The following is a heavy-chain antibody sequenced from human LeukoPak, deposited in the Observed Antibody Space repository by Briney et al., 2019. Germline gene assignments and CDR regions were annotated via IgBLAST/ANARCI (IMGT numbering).Heavy chain of an antibody. CDR1: GFPLSRYW. CDR2: IKQDGSEK. CDR3: VVGAGWTSDM. V-gene: IGHV3-7*01. D-gene: IGHD6-19*01. Sequence: RGSLRLSCAASGFPLSRYWMNWVRQAPGRGLEWLANIKQDGSEKYYVDSVKGRFTFSRDNAQNLVYLQLNSLSSYEWSVYCCVVGAGWTSDMWGKGTLVIVFS. J-gene: IGHJ3*02.